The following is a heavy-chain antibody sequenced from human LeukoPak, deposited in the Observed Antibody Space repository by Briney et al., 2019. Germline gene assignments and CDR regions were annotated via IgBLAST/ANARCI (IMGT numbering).Heavy chain of an antibody. CDR3: ASVGPGPSGSYFDPYYYGMDV. V-gene: IGHV4-34*01. CDR2: INHSGST. D-gene: IGHD1-26*01. CDR1: GGSFSVYY. J-gene: IGHJ6*02. Sequence: PSETLSLTCAVYGGSFSVYYCSWIRQPPGKGLEWIGEINHSGSTNYNPSLKSRVTISVDTSKNQFSLKLSSVTAADTAVYYCASVGPGPSGSYFDPYYYGMDVWGQGTTVTVSS.